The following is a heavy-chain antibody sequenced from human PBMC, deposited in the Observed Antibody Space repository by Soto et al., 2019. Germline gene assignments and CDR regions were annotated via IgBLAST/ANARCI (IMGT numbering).Heavy chain of an antibody. CDR2: TYYRSKWYN. CDR1: GDSVSSNSAA. V-gene: IGHV6-1*01. D-gene: IGHD3-16*02. J-gene: IGHJ3*02. Sequence: SQTLSLTCAISGDSVSSNSAAWNWIRQSPSRGLEWLGRTYYRSKWYNDHAVSVKSRITINPDTSKNQFSLQLNSVTPEDTAVYYCARSTYYDYIWGSYRYFLGAFDIWGQGTMVTVSS. CDR3: ARSTYYDYIWGSYRYFLGAFDI.